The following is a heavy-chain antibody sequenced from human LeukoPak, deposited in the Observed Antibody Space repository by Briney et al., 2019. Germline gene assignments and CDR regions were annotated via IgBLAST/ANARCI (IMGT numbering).Heavy chain of an antibody. D-gene: IGHD3-3*01. CDR3: ARALKGTYYDFWSGYWNYYYYMDA. J-gene: IGHJ6*03. Sequence: GGSLRLSCAASGFTFSDYYMSWIRQAPGKGLEWVSYISSSGSTIYYADSVKGRFTISRDNAKNSLYLQMNSLRAEDTAVYYCARALKGTYYDFWSGYWNYYYYMDARGKGTTVTVSS. V-gene: IGHV3-11*01. CDR1: GFTFSDYY. CDR2: ISSSGSTI.